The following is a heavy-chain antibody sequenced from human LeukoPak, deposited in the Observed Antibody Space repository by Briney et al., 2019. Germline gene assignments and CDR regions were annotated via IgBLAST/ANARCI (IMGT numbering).Heavy chain of an antibody. Sequence: SVKVSCKASGGTFSSYAISWVRQAPGQGLEWMGGIIAIFGTANYAQKFQGRVTITTDESTSTAYMELSSLRSEDTAVYYCARGIPGENWFDPWGQGTLVTVSS. CDR1: GGTFSSYA. D-gene: IGHD1-14*01. CDR3: ARGIPGENWFDP. J-gene: IGHJ5*02. V-gene: IGHV1-69*05. CDR2: IIAIFGTA.